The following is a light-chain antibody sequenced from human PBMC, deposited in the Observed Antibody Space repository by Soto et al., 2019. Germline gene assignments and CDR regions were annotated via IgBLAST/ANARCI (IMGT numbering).Light chain of an antibody. CDR2: GAS. Sequence: EIVMTQSPATLSVSPGERATLSCMASQSVSSNSAWYQQKPGQAPRLLIYGASTRATGIPARFSGSGSGTEFTLTISSLQSEDFAVYYCQQYNNWPLTFGGGTKVEIK. CDR1: QSVSSN. CDR3: QQYNNWPLT. V-gene: IGKV3-15*01. J-gene: IGKJ4*01.